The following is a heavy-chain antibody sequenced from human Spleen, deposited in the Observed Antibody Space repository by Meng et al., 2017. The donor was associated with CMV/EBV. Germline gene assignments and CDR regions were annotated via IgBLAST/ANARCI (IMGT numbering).Heavy chain of an antibody. J-gene: IGHJ5*02. Sequence: SETLSLTCTVSGGPISSSSYYWGWIRQPPGKGLEWIGNIYYSGSTYYNPSLKSRVTISVDTSKNQFSLKLSSVTAADTALYYCARDKAGDPKFDPWGQGTLVTVSS. CDR3: ARDKAGDPKFDP. CDR2: IYYSGST. CDR1: GGPISSSSYY. V-gene: IGHV4-39*07. D-gene: IGHD1-26*01.